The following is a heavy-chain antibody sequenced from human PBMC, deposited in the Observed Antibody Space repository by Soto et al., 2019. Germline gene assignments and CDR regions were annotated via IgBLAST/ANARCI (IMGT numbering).Heavy chain of an antibody. CDR3: ARGGHVVVVTAALDY. CDR1: GDTFTDYY. V-gene: IGHV1-46*01. D-gene: IGHD2-21*02. Sequence: QVQLMQSGAEVKKPGASVKVSCKASGDTFTDYYIHWVRQAPGQGLEWMGTVNPSGGHTTYAQHFLGRVTMTRDTSTSTLYMGLTSLTSDDTAIYYGARGGHVVVVTAALDYWGQGTLVTVSS. J-gene: IGHJ4*02. CDR2: VNPSGGHT.